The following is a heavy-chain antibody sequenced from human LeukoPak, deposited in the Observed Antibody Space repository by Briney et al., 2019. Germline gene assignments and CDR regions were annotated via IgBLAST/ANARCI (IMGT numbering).Heavy chain of an antibody. Sequence: GGSLRLSCAASGFTFSNYAMHWVRQAPGKGLEWVAVISYDGSDKYYADSVKGRFTISRDNSKNTPYLQMNSLRAEDTAVYYCAKTSSSSWYYYYYMDVWGKGTTVTVSS. CDR3: AKTSSSSWYYYYYMDV. J-gene: IGHJ6*03. D-gene: IGHD6-6*01. V-gene: IGHV3-30*04. CDR2: ISYDGSDK. CDR1: GFTFSNYA.